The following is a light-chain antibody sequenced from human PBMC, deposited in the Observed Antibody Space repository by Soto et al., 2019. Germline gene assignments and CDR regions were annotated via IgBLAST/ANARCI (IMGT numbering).Light chain of an antibody. J-gene: IGKJ1*01. CDR2: GAS. CDR1: QSLSSSS. Sequence: GWTLSAGTLSMSPGERATLSCRASQSLSSSSLAWYQQKPGQAPRLLISGASRRAAGIPARFSGSGSGTDFTPTISSLEPEDFAVYYCQERTGWPTWTFGQGTKVEIK. V-gene: IGKV3D-20*02. CDR3: QERTGWPTWT.